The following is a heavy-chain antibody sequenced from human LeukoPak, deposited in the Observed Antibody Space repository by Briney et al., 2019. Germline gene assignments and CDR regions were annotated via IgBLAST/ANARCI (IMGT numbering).Heavy chain of an antibody. D-gene: IGHD3-22*01. CDR2: IYYSGST. V-gene: IGHV4-31*03. J-gene: IGHJ3*02. Sequence: SETLSLTCTVSGGSISSGGYYWSWIRQHPGKGLEWIGYIYYSGSTYYNPSLKSRVTISVDTSKNQFSLKPGSVTAADTAVYYCARSEYYYDSSGYYYGAFDIWGQGTMVTVSS. CDR3: ARSEYYYDSSGYYYGAFDI. CDR1: GGSISSGGYY.